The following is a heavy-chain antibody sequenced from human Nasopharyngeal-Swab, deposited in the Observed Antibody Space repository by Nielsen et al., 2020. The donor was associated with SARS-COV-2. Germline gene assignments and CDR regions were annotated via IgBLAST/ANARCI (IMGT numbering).Heavy chain of an antibody. Sequence: WVRQAPGQGLEWMGWISAYNGNTNYAQKLQGRVTMTTDTSTSTAYMELRSLRSDDTAVYYCARDRELQYFDWLPGEYYGMDVWGQGTTVTVSS. D-gene: IGHD3-9*01. CDR3: ARDRELQYFDWLPGEYYGMDV. CDR2: ISAYNGNT. J-gene: IGHJ6*02. V-gene: IGHV1-18*01.